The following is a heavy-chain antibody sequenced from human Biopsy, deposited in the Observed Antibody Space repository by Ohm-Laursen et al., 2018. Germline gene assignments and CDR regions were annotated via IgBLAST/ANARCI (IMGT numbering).Heavy chain of an antibody. V-gene: IGHV3-9*01. Sequence: SLRLSCAASGFTFENYAMNWVRQAPGKGLEWVSGISWNSGSVVYADSVKGRFTISRDNAKNSLYLQMHSLRAEDTAFYYCAKASGYSSGWPIDYWGQGTLVTVSS. CDR3: AKASGYSSGWPIDY. CDR1: GFTFENYA. CDR2: ISWNSGSV. J-gene: IGHJ4*02. D-gene: IGHD6-19*01.